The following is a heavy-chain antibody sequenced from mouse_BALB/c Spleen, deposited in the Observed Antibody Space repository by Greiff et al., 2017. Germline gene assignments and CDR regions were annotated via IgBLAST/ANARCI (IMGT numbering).Heavy chain of an antibody. CDR1: GYTFTNYW. CDR3: ARKTTVRDY. Sequence: VHLVESGAELVRPGTSVKISCKASGYTFTNYWLGWVKQRPGHGLEWIGDIYPGGGYTNYNEKFKGKATLTADTSSSTAYMQLSSLTSEDSAVYFCARKTTVRDYWGQGTTLTVSS. V-gene: IGHV1-63*02. CDR2: IYPGGGYT. D-gene: IGHD1-1*01. J-gene: IGHJ2*01.